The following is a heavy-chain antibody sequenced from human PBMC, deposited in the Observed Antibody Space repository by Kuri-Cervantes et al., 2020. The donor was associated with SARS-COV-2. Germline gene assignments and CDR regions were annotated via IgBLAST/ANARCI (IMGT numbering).Heavy chain of an antibody. D-gene: IGHD2-2*01. CDR2: IGSSGTTM. J-gene: IGHJ4*02. CDR1: GFNFKSYE. Sequence: GESLKISCAASGFNFKSYEMNWVRQVPGKGLQWVSYIGSSGTTMFYADFVKGRFTISRDNAKNSLYLQMKSLTAEDAGVYYCGRRYCSTTNCLVDYWGRGTLVTVSS. V-gene: IGHV3-48*03. CDR3: GRRYCSTTNCLVDY.